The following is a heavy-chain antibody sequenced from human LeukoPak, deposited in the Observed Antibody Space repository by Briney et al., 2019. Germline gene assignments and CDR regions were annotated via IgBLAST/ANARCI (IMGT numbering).Heavy chain of an antibody. CDR1: GFTFRDYA. J-gene: IGHJ4*02. V-gene: IGHV3-23*01. CDR2: ISGSGGST. CDR3: AKMVHTEQWLVPFDY. D-gene: IGHD6-19*01. Sequence: GRSLRLSCTASGFTFRDYAMTWVRQAPGKGLEWVSTISGSGGSTYYADSVKGRFTISRDNSKNTLYLQMNSLRAEDTAVYYCAKMVHTEQWLVPFDYWGQGTLVTVSS.